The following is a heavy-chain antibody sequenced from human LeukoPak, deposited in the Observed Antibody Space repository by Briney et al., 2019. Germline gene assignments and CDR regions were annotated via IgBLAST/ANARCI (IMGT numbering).Heavy chain of an antibody. CDR2: IIPIFGTA. V-gene: IGHV1-69*13. Sequence: ASVKVSCKASGYTFTGYYMHWVRQAPGQGLEWMGGIIPIFGTANYAQKFQGRVTITADESTSTAYMELSSLRSEDTAVYYCARDPRLRWLQDAFDIWGQGTMVTVSS. CDR1: GYTFTGYY. J-gene: IGHJ3*02. CDR3: ARDPRLRWLQDAFDI. D-gene: IGHD5-24*01.